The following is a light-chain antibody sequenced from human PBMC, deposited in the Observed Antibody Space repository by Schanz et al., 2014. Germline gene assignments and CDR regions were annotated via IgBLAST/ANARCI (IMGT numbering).Light chain of an antibody. CDR3: QQYNNWLYT. CDR1: QSVSTK. CDR2: DAS. J-gene: IGKJ2*01. V-gene: IGKV3D-15*01. Sequence: EIVMTQSPATLSVSPGERATLSCRASQSVSTKLAWYQHKPGQAPRLLIYDASNRATGIPARFSGSGSGTDFTLTISSLQSEDFAVYYCQQYNNWLYTFGQGTKLEIK.